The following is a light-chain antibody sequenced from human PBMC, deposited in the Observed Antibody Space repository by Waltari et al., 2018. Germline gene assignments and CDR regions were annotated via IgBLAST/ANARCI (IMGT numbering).Light chain of an antibody. CDR2: NTY. V-gene: IGKV3-20*01. J-gene: IGKJ1*01. Sequence: EIVLTQSPGTLSLSPGERATLSCRASQSVARALAWYQQKPGQPPRLLIYNTYTRAIGVPDRFSGGGSGTDFSLTISRLEPEDFAVYYCQNDGRVPATFGQGTKVEIK. CDR3: QNDGRVPAT. CDR1: QSVARA.